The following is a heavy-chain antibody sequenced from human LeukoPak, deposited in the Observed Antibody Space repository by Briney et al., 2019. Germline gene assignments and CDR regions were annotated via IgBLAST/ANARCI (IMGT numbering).Heavy chain of an antibody. J-gene: IGHJ4*01. CDR2: VHSSGRT. CDR3: ARHDEECPGEYCFLLSFDY. Sequence: PSETLSLTCSVSGGSINNFYWSWIRQSPGKGLEWIGYVHSSGRTDYNPSLRSRVSMSAGTSKSQLSLRLTSVTAADTAVYFCARHDEECPGEYCFLLSFDYWGPGSLVTVSS. V-gene: IGHV4-59*08. D-gene: IGHD2-8*02. CDR1: GGSINNFY.